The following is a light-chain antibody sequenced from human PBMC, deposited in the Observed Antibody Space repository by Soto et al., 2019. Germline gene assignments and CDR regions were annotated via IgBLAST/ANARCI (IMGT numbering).Light chain of an antibody. Sequence: DIQMTQSPSSLSASVGDRVTITCQASQDISNYLNWYQQKPGKAPKLLIYDASNLETGVPSRFSGSGSGTDFTFTISSLQPEDIATYYCQQYDNLLLTFGPGNKVDIK. V-gene: IGKV1-33*01. CDR2: DAS. J-gene: IGKJ3*01. CDR3: QQYDNLLLT. CDR1: QDISNY.